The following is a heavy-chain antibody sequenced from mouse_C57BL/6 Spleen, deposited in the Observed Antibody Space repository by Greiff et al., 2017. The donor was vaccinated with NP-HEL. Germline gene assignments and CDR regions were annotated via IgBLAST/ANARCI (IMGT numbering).Heavy chain of an antibody. D-gene: IGHD2-2*01. J-gene: IGHJ3*01. Sequence: VKLQESGAELMKPGASVKLSCKATGYTFTGYWIEWVKQRPGHGLEWIGEILPGSGSTNYNEKFKGKATFTADTSSNTAYMQLSSLTTEDSAIYYCARDYYGYDWFAYWGQGTLVTVSA. CDR1: GYTFTGYW. CDR2: ILPGSGST. V-gene: IGHV1-9*01. CDR3: ARDYYGYDWFAY.